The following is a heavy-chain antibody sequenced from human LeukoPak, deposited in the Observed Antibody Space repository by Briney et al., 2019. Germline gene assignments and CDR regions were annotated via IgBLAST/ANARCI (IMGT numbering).Heavy chain of an antibody. V-gene: IGHV4-34*01. D-gene: IGHD2-15*01. CDR1: GASLGGYY. CDR3: ARRVVIAALGF. J-gene: IGHJ4*02. CDR2: INHSGST. Sequence: PSETLSLTCAVYGASLGGYYWSWIRQPPGKGLEWIGEINHSGSTNYSPSLKSRVTISTDTSNKQFSLRLTSVTAADTAVYYCARRVVIAALGFWGQGALVTVSS.